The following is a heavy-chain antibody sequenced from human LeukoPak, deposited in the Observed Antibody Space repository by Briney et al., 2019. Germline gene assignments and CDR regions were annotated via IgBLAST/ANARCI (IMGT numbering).Heavy chain of an antibody. CDR3: ARGGELLNY. Sequence: PSETLSLTRTVSGGSVSSGDYYWTWIRQPAGKGLEWIGRIYTSGSTSYSPSLKSRVTISLDTSKNQFSLRLSSVTAADTAVYYCARGGELLNYLGQGTLVTVSS. CDR2: IYTSGST. CDR1: GGSVSSGDYY. D-gene: IGHD1-7*01. V-gene: IGHV4-61*02. J-gene: IGHJ4*02.